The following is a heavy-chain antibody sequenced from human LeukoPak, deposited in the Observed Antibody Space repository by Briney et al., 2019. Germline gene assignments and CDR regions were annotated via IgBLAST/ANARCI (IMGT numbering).Heavy chain of an antibody. Sequence: SETLSLTCAVYGGSFSGYYWSWIRQPPGKGLEWIGEINHSGSTNYNPSLKSRVTISVDTSKNQFSLKLSSVTAADTAVYYCARGKYSSSWYSRGLGYWGQGTLVTVSS. J-gene: IGHJ4*02. V-gene: IGHV4-34*01. CDR1: GGSFSGYY. CDR3: ARGKYSSSWYSRGLGY. D-gene: IGHD6-13*01. CDR2: INHSGST.